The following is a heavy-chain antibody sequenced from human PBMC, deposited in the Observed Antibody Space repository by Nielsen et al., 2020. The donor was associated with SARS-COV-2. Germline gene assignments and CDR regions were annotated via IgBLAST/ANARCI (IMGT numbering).Heavy chain of an antibody. V-gene: IGHV2-70*11. CDR3: AGGGHYDYVWGSYRSPTYFDY. J-gene: IGHJ4*02. CDR2: IDWDDDK. D-gene: IGHD3-16*02. Sequence: WIRQPPGKALEWLARIDWDDDKYYSTSLKTRLTISKDTSKNQVVLTMTNMDPVDTATYYCAGGGHYDYVWGSYRSPTYFDYWGQGTLVTVSS.